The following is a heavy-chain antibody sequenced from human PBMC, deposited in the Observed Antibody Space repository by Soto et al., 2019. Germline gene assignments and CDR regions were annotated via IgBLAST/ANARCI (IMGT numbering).Heavy chain of an antibody. Sequence: PSETLSLTCTVSGGSISSGGYYWSWIRQHPGKGLEWIGYIYYSGSTYYNPSLKSRVTISVDTSKNQFSLKLSSVTAADTAVYYCARGEQNYDILTGYYNGALGPYFAYWGQGTLVTVSS. V-gene: IGHV4-31*03. CDR3: ARGEQNYDILTGYYNGALGPYFAY. D-gene: IGHD3-9*01. J-gene: IGHJ4*02. CDR1: GGSISSGGYY. CDR2: IYYSGST.